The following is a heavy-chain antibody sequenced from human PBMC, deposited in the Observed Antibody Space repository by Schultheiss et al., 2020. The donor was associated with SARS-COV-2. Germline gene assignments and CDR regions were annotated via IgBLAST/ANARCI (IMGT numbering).Heavy chain of an antibody. D-gene: IGHD3-16*02. CDR2: INHSGST. V-gene: IGHV4-39*07. CDR1: GGSISSSSYY. Sequence: SETLSLTCTVSGGSISSSSYYWGWIRQPPGKGLEWIGEINHSGSTNYNPSLKSRVTISVDTSKNQFSLKLSSVTAADTAVYYCARDPNYDYVWGSYRSPYYFDYWGQGTLVTVSS. J-gene: IGHJ4*02. CDR3: ARDPNYDYVWGSYRSPYYFDY.